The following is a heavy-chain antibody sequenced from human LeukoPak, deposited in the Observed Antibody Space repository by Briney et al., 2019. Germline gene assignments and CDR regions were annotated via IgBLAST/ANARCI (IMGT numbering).Heavy chain of an antibody. D-gene: IGHD3-10*01. Sequence: SETLSLTCAVYGGSVSGYYCSWIRQPPGKGLEWIGEINHSGSTTYNPSLKSRVTISVDTSKNQFSLKLSSVTAADTAVYYCARGPSRYYYGSYRYYYYYMDVWGKGTTVTVSS. CDR1: GGSVSGYY. CDR3: ARGPSRYYYGSYRYYYYYMDV. V-gene: IGHV4-34*01. CDR2: INHSGST. J-gene: IGHJ6*03.